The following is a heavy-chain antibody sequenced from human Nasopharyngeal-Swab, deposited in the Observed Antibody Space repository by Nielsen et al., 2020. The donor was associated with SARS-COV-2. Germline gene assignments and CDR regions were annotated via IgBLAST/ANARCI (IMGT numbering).Heavy chain of an antibody. Sequence: ASVKVSCKVSGYTLTELSMHWVRQAPGKGLEWMGGFDPEDGETIYAQKFQGRVTMTEDTSTDTAYMELSSLGSEDTAVYYCARDEGRATLATLDYWGQGTLVTVSS. CDR3: ARDEGRATLATLDY. J-gene: IGHJ4*02. V-gene: IGHV1-24*01. CDR1: GYTLTELS. CDR2: FDPEDGET. D-gene: IGHD2-15*01.